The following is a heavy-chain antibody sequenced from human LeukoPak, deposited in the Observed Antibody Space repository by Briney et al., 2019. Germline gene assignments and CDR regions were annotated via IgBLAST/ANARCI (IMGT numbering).Heavy chain of an antibody. CDR2: IYYRGST. D-gene: IGHD6-13*01. CDR3: GRDLAAAGTIDP. V-gene: IGHV4-59*01. Sequence: PSETLSLTCTVSGGSISSYYWSWIRQPPGKGLEWIGYIYYRGSTNYNPSLKSRVTISEDTSKNQFSLKLSSVTAADTAVYYCGRDLAAAGTIDPWGQGTLVTVSS. CDR1: GGSISSYY. J-gene: IGHJ5*02.